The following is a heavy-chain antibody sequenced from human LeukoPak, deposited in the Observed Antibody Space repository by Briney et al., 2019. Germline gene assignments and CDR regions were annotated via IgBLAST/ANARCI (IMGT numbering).Heavy chain of an antibody. J-gene: IGHJ4*02. Sequence: PGGSLRLSCAASGFAFSDFYMSWIRQAPGKGLEWVPYISTSGDTIYYADSVKGRFTISRDNAKKSLYLQMNSLRAEDTAVYYCARATYYDFWRGYFYLDYWGQGTLVTVSS. V-gene: IGHV3-11*04. D-gene: IGHD3-3*01. CDR2: ISTSGDTI. CDR3: ARATYYDFWRGYFYLDY. CDR1: GFAFSDFY.